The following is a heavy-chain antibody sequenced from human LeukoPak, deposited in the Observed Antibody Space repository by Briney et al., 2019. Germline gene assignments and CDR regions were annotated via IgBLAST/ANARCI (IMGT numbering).Heavy chain of an antibody. V-gene: IGHV3-7*01. CDR2: INQDGSVQ. CDR3: SRSLDY. Sequence: QPGGSLILSCAASGFPFSGYWMDWVRQAPGKGMEWVANINQDGSVQYYAASVRGRFTISRDNAKNSLYLQMNILRAEDTAIYYCSRSLDYLGQGALVTVSS. J-gene: IGHJ4*02. CDR1: GFPFSGYW.